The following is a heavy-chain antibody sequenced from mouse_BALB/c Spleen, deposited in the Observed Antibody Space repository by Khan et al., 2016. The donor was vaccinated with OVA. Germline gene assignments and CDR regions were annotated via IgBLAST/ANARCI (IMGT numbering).Heavy chain of an antibody. V-gene: IGHV3-6*02. CDR3: ARGGVLVPYWYFDV. Sequence: EVKLLESGPGLVKPSQSLSLTCSVTGYSITGGYSWSWIRQFPGNKLEWMGYISYDGSNNYNPSLKNRISITRDTSNNQFFLKLNTVTTEDTGTYYGARGGVLVPYWYFDVWGAGTTVTVSS. D-gene: IGHD1-1*01. CDR2: ISYDGSN. CDR1: GYSITGGYS. J-gene: IGHJ1*01.